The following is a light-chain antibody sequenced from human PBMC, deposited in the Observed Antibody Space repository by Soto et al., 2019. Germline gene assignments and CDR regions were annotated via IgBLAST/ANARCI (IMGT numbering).Light chain of an antibody. CDR2: GAS. J-gene: IGKJ2*01. CDR3: QQYGSSPLYT. CDR1: QSVSSSY. Sequence: EIVLTQSPGTLSLSPGERATLSCRASQSVSSSYLAWYQQKPGQAPRLLIYGASSRATDIPDRFSGSGSGTDLTLTISRLEPEDIAVYYCQQYGSSPLYTFGQGTTLEIK. V-gene: IGKV3-20*01.